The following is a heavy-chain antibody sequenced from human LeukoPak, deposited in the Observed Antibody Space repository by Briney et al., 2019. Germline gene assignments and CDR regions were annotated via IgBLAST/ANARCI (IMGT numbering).Heavy chain of an antibody. D-gene: IGHD6-13*01. Sequence: GSLRLSCAASGFTFSNYYMSWIRQAPGKGLEWVSYISSSGSTIYYADSVKGRFTISRDNAKNSLYLQMNSLRAEDTAVYYCASGPPIAAAVINEGMDVWGQGTTVTVSS. V-gene: IGHV3-11*01. CDR1: GFTFSNYY. CDR2: ISSSGSTI. J-gene: IGHJ6*02. CDR3: ASGPPIAAAVINEGMDV.